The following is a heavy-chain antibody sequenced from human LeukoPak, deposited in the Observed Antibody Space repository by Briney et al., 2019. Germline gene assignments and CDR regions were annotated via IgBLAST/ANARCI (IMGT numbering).Heavy chain of an antibody. Sequence: SETLSLTSAVYGGSFSGYYWSWIRQPPGKGLEWIGEINHSGSTNYNPSLKSRVTISVDTSKNQFSLKLSSVTAADTAVYYCARGPVVRGVIITWPYYFDYWGQGTLVTVSS. CDR1: GGSFSGYY. D-gene: IGHD3-10*01. CDR2: INHSGST. CDR3: ARGPVVRGVIITWPYYFDY. J-gene: IGHJ4*02. V-gene: IGHV4-34*01.